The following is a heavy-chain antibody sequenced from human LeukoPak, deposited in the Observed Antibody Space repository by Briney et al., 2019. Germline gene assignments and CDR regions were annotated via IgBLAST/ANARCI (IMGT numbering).Heavy chain of an antibody. J-gene: IGHJ4*02. CDR2: ISGSGGST. CDR1: GFTFSSYA. V-gene: IGHV3-23*01. Sequence: PGGSLRLSCAASGFTFSSYAMSWVRQAPGKGREWVSAISGSGGSTYYADSVKGRFTISRDNSKNTLYLQMNSLRAQDTAVYYCAKGRGGYSGYVAWSYFDYWGQGTLVTVSS. CDR3: AKGRGGYSGYVAWSYFDY. D-gene: IGHD5-12*01.